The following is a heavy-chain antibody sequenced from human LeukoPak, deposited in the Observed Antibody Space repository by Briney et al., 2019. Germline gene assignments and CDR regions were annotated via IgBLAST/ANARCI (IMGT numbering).Heavy chain of an antibody. CDR3: ARDESYSYGHDY. CDR2: ISSSSSYI. CDR1: GFTFSSYS. V-gene: IGHV3-21*01. D-gene: IGHD5-18*01. J-gene: IGHJ4*02. Sequence: GGSLRLSCAASGFTFSSYSMNWVRLAPGKGLEWVLSISSSSSYIYYADSVKGRFTISRDNAKNSLYLQMNSLRAEDTAVYYCARDESYSYGHDYWGQGTLVTVSS.